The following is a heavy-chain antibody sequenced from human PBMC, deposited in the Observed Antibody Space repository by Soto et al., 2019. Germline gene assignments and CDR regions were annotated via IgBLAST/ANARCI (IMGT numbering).Heavy chain of an antibody. D-gene: IGHD2-2*01. V-gene: IGHV4-39*02. Sequence: QLHLQESGPGLVKPSETLSLTCIVSGGSISTSSYYWGWVRQPPGKGLEWVGSIDYSGSTYYNPSLQSRVTIFVDTSNNQFSLRLSSVTAADTAVYYCAREWKYHGGGWFDPWGQGTLVTVSS. CDR3: AREWKYHGGGWFDP. CDR2: IDYSGST. CDR1: GGSISTSSYY. J-gene: IGHJ5*02.